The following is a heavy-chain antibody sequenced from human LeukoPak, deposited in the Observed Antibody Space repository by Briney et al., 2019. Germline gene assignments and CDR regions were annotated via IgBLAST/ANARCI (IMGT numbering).Heavy chain of an antibody. D-gene: IGHD1-26*01. J-gene: IGHJ4*02. CDR3: AKDITIVGATSGDYFDY. V-gene: IGHV3-23*01. CDR2: ISGSGGST. CDR1: GFTFSSYA. Sequence: GGSLRLSCAASGFTFSSYAMSWVRQAPGKGLEWVSAISGSGGSTYYADSVKGRFTISRDNSKNTLYLQMNSLRAEDTAVYYCAKDITIVGATSGDYFDYWGQGTLVTVSS.